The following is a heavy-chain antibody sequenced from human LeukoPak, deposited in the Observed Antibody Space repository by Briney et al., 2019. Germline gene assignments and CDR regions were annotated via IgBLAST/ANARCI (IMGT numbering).Heavy chain of an antibody. V-gene: IGHV3-23*01. D-gene: IGHD2-21*01. CDR3: ARLIVVAA. J-gene: IGHJ4*02. CDR1: GFTFSSYG. Sequence: GGSLRLSCAASGFTFSSYGMHWVRQAPGKGLEWVSAISGSGGSTYYAASVKGRFTISRDNSKNTLYLQIDSLKAENTAAYYCARLIVVAAGGQGTLVSVSS. CDR2: ISGSGGST.